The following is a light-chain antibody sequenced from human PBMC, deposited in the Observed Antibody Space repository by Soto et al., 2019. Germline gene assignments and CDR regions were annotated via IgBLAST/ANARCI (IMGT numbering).Light chain of an antibody. CDR3: QQRSNWRLS. V-gene: IGKV3-11*01. CDR2: DAS. Sequence: EVVLTQSPSTLSLSAGERATLSCRASQSVGSHLSWYLQKPGQAPRLLIYDASIRASGIPARFSGSGFGTDVTLTISSLEAEDFAFYYCQQRSNWRLSFGGGTKVEIK. CDR1: QSVGSH. J-gene: IGKJ4*01.